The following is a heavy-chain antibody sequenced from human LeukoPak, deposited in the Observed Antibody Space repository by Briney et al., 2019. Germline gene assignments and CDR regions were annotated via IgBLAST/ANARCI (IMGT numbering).Heavy chain of an antibody. J-gene: IGHJ4*02. D-gene: IGHD3-10*01. CDR1: GFTFSSYG. Sequence: GGSLRLSCAASGFTFSSYGMPWVRQAPGKGLEWVAVIWYDGSNKYHADSVKGRFTISRDNSRNTLYLQMNSLRAEDTAVYYCARVFGLNWGQGTLVTVSS. CDR2: IWYDGSNK. V-gene: IGHV3-33*01. CDR3: ARVFGLN.